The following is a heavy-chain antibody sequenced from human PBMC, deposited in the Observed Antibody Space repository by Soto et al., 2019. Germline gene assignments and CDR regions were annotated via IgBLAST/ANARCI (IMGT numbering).Heavy chain of an antibody. D-gene: IGHD3-3*01. CDR2: IWYNEGNT. V-gene: IGHV3-33*01. J-gene: IGHJ4*02. CDR1: GVTFSNYE. CDR3: AIGGSCTSHSCYYLEY. Sequence: QVQLVESGGGVVQPGRSLRLSCAAPGVTFSNYEMHWVRQAPGKGLEWLALIWYNEGNTYYANSVKGRFTISRDNSKNTLYLQMDSLRAEDTAVYYCAIGGSCTSHSCYYLEYWGQGTLVNVSS.